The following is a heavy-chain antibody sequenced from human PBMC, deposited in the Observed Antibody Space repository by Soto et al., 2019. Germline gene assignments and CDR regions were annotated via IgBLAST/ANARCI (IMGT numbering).Heavy chain of an antibody. J-gene: IGHJ4*02. D-gene: IGHD3-16*02. CDR3: AKTPYIWGSYRSGFDY. V-gene: IGHV3-30*18. CDR1: GFTVSSYG. Sequence: QVQLGESGGGVVQPGRSLRLSCAASGFTVSSYGMHWVRQAPGKGLEWVAVISYDGSDKYYADSVKGRFTISRDNSQNTLYLQMNSLRADDTAVYYCAKTPYIWGSYRSGFDYWGQGTLVIVSS. CDR2: ISYDGSDK.